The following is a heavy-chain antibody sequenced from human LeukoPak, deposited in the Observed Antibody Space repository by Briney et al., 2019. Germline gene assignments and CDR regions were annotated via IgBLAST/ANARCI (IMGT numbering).Heavy chain of an antibody. CDR3: TRDNGDYYSPNWFDP. CDR1: GFTFGDYA. V-gene: IGHV3-49*04. Sequence: PGGSLRLSCTASGFTFGDYAMSWVRQAPGKGLEWVGFIRSKAYGGTTEYAASVKGRFTISRDDSKSIAYLQMNSLKTEDTAVYYCTRDNGDYYSPNWFDPWGQGTLVTVSS. D-gene: IGHD2-21*02. CDR2: IRSKAYGGTT. J-gene: IGHJ5*02.